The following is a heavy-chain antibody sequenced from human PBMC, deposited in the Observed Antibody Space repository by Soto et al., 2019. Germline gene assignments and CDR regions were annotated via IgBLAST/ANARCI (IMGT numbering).Heavy chain of an antibody. CDR2: INHSGST. D-gene: IGHD5-18*01. CDR1: GGSFSGYY. V-gene: IGHV4-34*01. J-gene: IGHJ4*02. Sequence: SETLSLTCAVYGGSFSGYYWSWIRQPPGKGLEWIGEINHSGSTNYNPSLKSRVTISVDTSKNQFSLKLSSVTAADTAVYYCAAGPRRGYSYGYEYYFDYWGQGTLVTVSS. CDR3: AAGPRRGYSYGYEYYFDY.